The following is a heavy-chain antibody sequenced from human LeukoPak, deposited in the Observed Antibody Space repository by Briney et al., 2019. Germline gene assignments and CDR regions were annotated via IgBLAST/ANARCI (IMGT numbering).Heavy chain of an antibody. CDR2: VYSDGVT. CDR1: QFTFSSHG. Sequence: PGTSLRLSCAASQFTFSSHGMHWVRQAPGKGPEWVSLVYSDGVTHYADSVQGRFTISRDNSKNTLYLQMNSLRAEDTAVYYCARATGGAFDYWGQGTLVTVSS. J-gene: IGHJ4*02. D-gene: IGHD7-27*01. V-gene: IGHV3-NL1*01. CDR3: ARATGGAFDY.